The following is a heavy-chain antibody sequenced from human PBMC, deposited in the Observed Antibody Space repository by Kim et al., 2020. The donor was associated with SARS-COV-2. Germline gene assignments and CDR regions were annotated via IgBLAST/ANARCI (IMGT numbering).Heavy chain of an antibody. J-gene: IGHJ4*02. V-gene: IGHV5-51*01. D-gene: IGHD3-9*01. Sequence: GESLQISCKASGYSFTTYWIAWVRLMPGKGLVFIGIIYPGDSDTRYSPSFQGQFTISVDRSIDTAYLQWNTLKASDTAADYCTRGLRSATWYSPFQYYFELWGKGNLVTVSS. CDR2: IYPGDSDT. CDR3: TRGLRSATWYSPFQYYFEL. CDR1: GYSFTTYW.